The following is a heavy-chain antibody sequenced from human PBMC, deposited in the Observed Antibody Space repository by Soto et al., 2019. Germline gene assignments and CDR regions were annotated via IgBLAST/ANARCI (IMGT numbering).Heavy chain of an antibody. CDR1: GYSFTSYW. J-gene: IGHJ3*02. V-gene: IGHV5-51*01. Sequence: PGESLKISCKGSGYSFTSYWIGWVRQMPGKGLEWMGIIYPGDSDTRYSPSFQGQVTISADKSISTAYLQWSSLKASDTAMYYCARSNCGGDCYLVSDAFDIWGQGTMVTVSS. D-gene: IGHD2-21*01. CDR3: ARSNCGGDCYLVSDAFDI. CDR2: IYPGDSDT.